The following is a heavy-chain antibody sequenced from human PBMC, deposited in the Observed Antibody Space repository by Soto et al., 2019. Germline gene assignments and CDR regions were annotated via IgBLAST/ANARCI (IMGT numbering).Heavy chain of an antibody. CDR3: ARRKAAAAGPEDY. CDR1: GFTFSSYA. D-gene: IGHD6-13*01. Sequence: VQLLESGGGLVQPGGSLRLSCAASGFTFSSYAMSWVRQAPGKGLAWVSSIDGSGGYTYYADSVKGRFTISRDDSKDTRYLQMSSLRAEDTAVYFCARRKAAAAGPEDYWGQGTLVTVSS. J-gene: IGHJ4*02. CDR2: IDGSGGYT. V-gene: IGHV3-23*01.